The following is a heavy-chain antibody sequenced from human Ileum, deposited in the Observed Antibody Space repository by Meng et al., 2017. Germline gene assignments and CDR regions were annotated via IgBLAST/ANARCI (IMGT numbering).Heavy chain of an antibody. J-gene: IGHJ4*02. V-gene: IGHV4-34*01. D-gene: IGHD3-16*01. Sequence: QLQQWGGGVLKPSETLSRTCAVYGGSFRGYYWGWIRQPPGKGLWWIGESNHSGSTNYNPSLKSRVTISVDTSKNQFSLKLSSVTAADTAVYYCARGGGRYGPDFDYWGQGTLVTVSS. CDR3: ARGGGRYGPDFDY. CDR2: SNHSGST. CDR1: GGSFRGYY.